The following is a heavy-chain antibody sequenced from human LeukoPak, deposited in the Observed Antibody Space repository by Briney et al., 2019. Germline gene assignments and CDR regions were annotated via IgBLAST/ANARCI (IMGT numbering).Heavy chain of an antibody. D-gene: IGHD1-26*01. CDR3: ARGHRESSKLDS. J-gene: IGHJ4*02. Sequence: SETLSLTCAVYGGSFSGYYWSWIRQPPGKGLEWIGEINHSGSTNYNPSLKSRVTISVDTSKNQFSLKLSSVTAADTAVYYCARGHRESSKLDSWGQGTLVTASS. CDR2: INHSGST. CDR1: GGSFSGYY. V-gene: IGHV4-34*01.